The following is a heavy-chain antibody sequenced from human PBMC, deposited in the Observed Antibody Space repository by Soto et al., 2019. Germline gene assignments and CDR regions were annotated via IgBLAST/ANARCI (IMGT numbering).Heavy chain of an antibody. Sequence: ASVKVSCKASGFTFSNYGLNWVRQAPGQGLEWMGWVSANNGHTNYAQSLQGRVSMTTDTSTSTAYMELRGLTFDDTAVYYCARDIESVTAKHFFYYYAMGVWGQGTTVTVSS. V-gene: IGHV1-18*01. CDR1: GFTFSNYG. D-gene: IGHD2-8*01. CDR2: VSANNGHT. J-gene: IGHJ6*02. CDR3: ARDIESVTAKHFFYYYAMGV.